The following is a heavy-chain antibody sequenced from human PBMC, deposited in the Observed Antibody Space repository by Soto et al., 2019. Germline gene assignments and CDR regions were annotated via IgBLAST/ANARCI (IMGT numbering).Heavy chain of an antibody. Sequence: PGGSLRLSCAASGFTFSSYAMHWVRQAPGKGLEWVAVISYDGSNKYYADSVKGRFTISRDNSKNTLYLQMNSLRAEDTAVYYCARMLGGDYYYGMDVWGQGTTVTVSS. D-gene: IGHD2-8*01. CDR1: GFTFSSYA. CDR3: ARMLGGDYYYGMDV. CDR2: ISYDGSNK. V-gene: IGHV3-30-3*01. J-gene: IGHJ6*02.